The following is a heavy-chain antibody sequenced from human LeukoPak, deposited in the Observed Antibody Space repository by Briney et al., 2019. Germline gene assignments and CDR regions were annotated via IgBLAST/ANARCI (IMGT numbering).Heavy chain of an antibody. V-gene: IGHV1-2*02. CDR3: ARAFFRFWSGYYFDY. CDR1: GYTFTGYY. D-gene: IGHD3-3*01. CDR2: INPNSGGT. J-gene: IGHJ4*02. Sequence: ASVKVSCKASGYTFTGYYMHWVRQAPGQGLEWMGRINPNSGGTNYAQTFQGRVTMTRDTSISTAYMELSRLRSDDTAVYYCARAFFRFWSGYYFDYWGQGTLVSVSS.